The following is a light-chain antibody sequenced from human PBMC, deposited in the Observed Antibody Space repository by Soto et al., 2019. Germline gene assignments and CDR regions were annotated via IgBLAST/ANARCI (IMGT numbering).Light chain of an antibody. J-gene: IGLJ3*02. Sequence: QSALTQPASVSGSPGQSITISCTGTSSDVGGYNYVSWYQQHPGKAPKLMIYDVSNRPSGVSNRFSGSKSGNTASLTISGLQAEDEAEYYCSSYTSSSTRPWVFGGGTKLTVL. CDR2: DVS. CDR1: SSDVGGYNY. V-gene: IGLV2-14*01. CDR3: SSYTSSSTRPWV.